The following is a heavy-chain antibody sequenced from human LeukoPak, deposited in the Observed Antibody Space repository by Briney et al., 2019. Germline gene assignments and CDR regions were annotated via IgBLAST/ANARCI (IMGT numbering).Heavy chain of an antibody. V-gene: IGHV1-18*04. D-gene: IGHD3-10*01. CDR1: GYTFTSYG. J-gene: IGHJ4*02. CDR2: ISAYNGNT. Sequence: GASVKVSCKASGYTFTSYGISWVRQAPGQGLEWMGWISAYNGNTNYAQKLQGRVTVTTDTSTSTAYMELRSLRSDDTAVYYCTMVRGVITNFDYWGQGTLVTVSS. CDR3: TMVRGVITNFDY.